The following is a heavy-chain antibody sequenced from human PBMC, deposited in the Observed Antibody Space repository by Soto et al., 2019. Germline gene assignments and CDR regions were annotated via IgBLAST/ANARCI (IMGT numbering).Heavy chain of an antibody. J-gene: IGHJ6*02. V-gene: IGHV1-69*12. CDR2: IIPIFGTA. Sequence: QVQLVQSGAEVKKPGSSVKVSCKASGGTFSSYAISWVRQAPGQGLEWMGGIIPIFGTANYAQKFQGRVTITADESTSIAYMELSSLRSEDTAVYYCAREAFGVVISNYYYYGMDVWGQGTTVTVSS. CDR3: AREAFGVVISNYYYYGMDV. D-gene: IGHD3-3*01. CDR1: GGTFSSYA.